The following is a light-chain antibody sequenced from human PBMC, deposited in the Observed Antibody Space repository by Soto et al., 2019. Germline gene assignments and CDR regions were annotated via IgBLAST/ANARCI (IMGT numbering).Light chain of an antibody. J-gene: IGKJ1*01. Sequence: DIQMTQSPSSLSASVGDRVTITCRASQSTSSYLNWYQQKPGKAPKLLIYRASSLQSGVPSRFSGSGSGTDFTLAISSLQPEDLAVYYCQQSYSSPWTFGQGTKVEIK. CDR1: QSTSSY. V-gene: IGKV1-39*01. CDR2: RAS. CDR3: QQSYSSPWT.